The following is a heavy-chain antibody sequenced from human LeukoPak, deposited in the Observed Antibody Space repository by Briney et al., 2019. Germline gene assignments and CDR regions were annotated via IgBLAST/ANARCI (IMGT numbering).Heavy chain of an antibody. CDR3: ARDSEKSSSFAFDI. D-gene: IGHD6-13*01. CDR1: GFTFSNYW. V-gene: IGHV3-7*01. Sequence: GGSLRLSCAASGFTFSNYWMAWVRQAPGKGLEWVANINLDGSEKDYVDSLKGRCTICRDDAKNSLYLQVNTLRAEDTAVYYCARDSEKSSSFAFDIWGQGTVVTVSS. CDR2: INLDGSEK. J-gene: IGHJ3*02.